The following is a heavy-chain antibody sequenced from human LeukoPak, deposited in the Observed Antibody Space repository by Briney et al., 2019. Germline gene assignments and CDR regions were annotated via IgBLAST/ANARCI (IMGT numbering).Heavy chain of an antibody. Sequence: GASVKVSCKASGGTFSSYAISWVRQAPGQGLEWMGRIIPIFGTANYAQKFQGRVTITTDESTSTAYMELSSLRSEDTAVYYCVSSYSNSWYYFDYWGQGTLVTVSS. CDR3: VSSYSNSWYYFDY. V-gene: IGHV1-69*05. CDR2: IIPIFGTA. J-gene: IGHJ4*02. CDR1: GGTFSSYA. D-gene: IGHD6-13*01.